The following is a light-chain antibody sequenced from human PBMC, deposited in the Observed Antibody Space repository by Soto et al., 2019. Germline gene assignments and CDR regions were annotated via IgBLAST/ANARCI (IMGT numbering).Light chain of an antibody. V-gene: IGKV1-5*01. CDR2: DAS. J-gene: IGKJ4*01. CDR1: QSVSGW. CDR3: QRYNNWTLT. Sequence: IQRTQSPSTLSASVGYTVTVTCRASQSVSGWLAWYQQKPGEAPKVLIYDASALPRGVPSRFSGSAAGTEFTLTLNSLQPEDVAVYYGQRYNNWTLTFGGGTKVDIK.